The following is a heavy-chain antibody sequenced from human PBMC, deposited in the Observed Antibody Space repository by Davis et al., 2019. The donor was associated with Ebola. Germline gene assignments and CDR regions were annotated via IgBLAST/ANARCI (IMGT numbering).Heavy chain of an antibody. V-gene: IGHV3-23*01. CDR2: FGTSGDT. J-gene: IGHJ3*02. D-gene: IGHD1-26*01. CDR1: GFISRSYV. CDR3: AKDTSNIWFDI. Sequence: PGGSLRLSCATSGFISRSYVMSWVRQAPGKGLEWVSTFGTSGDTFYADSVKGRFTISRDNSKNTLYLQMNGLRVDDTAIYYCAKDTSNIWFDIWGQGTMVTVSS.